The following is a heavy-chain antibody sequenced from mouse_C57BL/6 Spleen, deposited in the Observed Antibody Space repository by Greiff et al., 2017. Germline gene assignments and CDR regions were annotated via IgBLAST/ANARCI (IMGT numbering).Heavy chain of an antibody. V-gene: IGHV1-26*01. D-gene: IGHD2-3*01. CDR1: GYTFTDYY. CDR2: INPNNGGT. CDR3: ARVGYSYAMDY. Sequence: EVKLQQSGPELVKPGASVKISCKASGYTFTDYYMNWVKQSHGKSLEWIGDINPNNGGTSYNQKFKGKATLTVDKSSSTAYMELRSLTSEDSAVYYCARVGYSYAMDYWGQGTSVTVSS. J-gene: IGHJ4*01.